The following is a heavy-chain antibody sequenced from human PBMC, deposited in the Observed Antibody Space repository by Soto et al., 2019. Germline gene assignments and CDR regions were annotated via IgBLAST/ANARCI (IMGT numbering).Heavy chain of an antibody. CDR1: GFTFSSYS. J-gene: IGHJ4*02. D-gene: IGHD3-9*01. CDR2: ISSSSSYI. Sequence: GGSLRLSCAASGFTFSSYSMNWVRQAPGKGLEWVSSISSSSSYIYYADSVKGRFTISRDNSKNTLYLQMNSLRAEDTAVYYCAKDPGILTGYYSPYFDYWGQGTLVTVSS. V-gene: IGHV3-21*04. CDR3: AKDPGILTGYYSPYFDY.